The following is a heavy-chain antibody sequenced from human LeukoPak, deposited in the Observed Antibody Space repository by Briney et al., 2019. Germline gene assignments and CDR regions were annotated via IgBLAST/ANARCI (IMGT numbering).Heavy chain of an antibody. Sequence: GGSLRLSCAASGFTVSSNYMSWVRQAPGKGLEWVSVIYSGGSTYYADSVKGRFTISRDNSKNTLYLQMNSLRAEDTAVYYCARDGITMVRGVITTTYFDYWGQGTLVTFSS. CDR3: ARDGITMVRGVITTTYFDY. J-gene: IGHJ4*02. D-gene: IGHD3-10*01. V-gene: IGHV3-53*01. CDR2: IYSGGST. CDR1: GFTVSSNY.